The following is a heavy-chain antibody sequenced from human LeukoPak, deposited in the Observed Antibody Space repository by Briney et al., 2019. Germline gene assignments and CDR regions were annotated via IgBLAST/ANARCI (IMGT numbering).Heavy chain of an antibody. CDR2: IYTSGSN. CDR3: ARVGSSGYYADY. V-gene: IGHV4-61*02. Sequence: SQTLSLTCTVSGDSISSGSYYWSWIRQPAGKGLEWIGRIYTSGSNNYNPSLKSRVTISVDTSKNQFSLKLSSVTAADTAVYYCARVGSSGYYADYWGQGTLVTVSS. CDR1: GDSISSGSYY. J-gene: IGHJ4*02. D-gene: IGHD3-22*01.